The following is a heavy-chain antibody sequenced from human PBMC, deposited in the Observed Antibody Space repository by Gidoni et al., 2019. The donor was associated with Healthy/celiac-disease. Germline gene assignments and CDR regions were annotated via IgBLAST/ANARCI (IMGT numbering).Heavy chain of an antibody. Sequence: QVQLVQSGAEVKKHGASVKVSCKVSGYTLTELSMHWVRQAPGKGLEWMGGFDLEDGETIYAKKFQGRVTMTEDTSTDTAYMELSSLRSEDTAVYYCATGMTTVTRATTDYWGQGTLVTVSS. D-gene: IGHD4-4*01. V-gene: IGHV1-24*01. CDR3: ATGMTTVTRATTDY. CDR1: GYTLTELS. CDR2: FDLEDGET. J-gene: IGHJ4*02.